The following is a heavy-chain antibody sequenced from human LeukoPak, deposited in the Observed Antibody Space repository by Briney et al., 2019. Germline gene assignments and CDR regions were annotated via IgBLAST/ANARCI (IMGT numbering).Heavy chain of an antibody. Sequence: GGSLRLSCAASGFTFSSYAMSWVRQAPGKGLEWVAAISGSGGSTYYADSVKGRFTISRDNSKNTLYLQMNSLRVEDTAVYYCAKWNEVVAAIDYGDHYWGQGTLVTVSS. J-gene: IGHJ4*02. V-gene: IGHV3-23*01. CDR3: AKWNEVVAAIDYGDHY. D-gene: IGHD2-15*01. CDR1: GFTFSSYA. CDR2: ISGSGGST.